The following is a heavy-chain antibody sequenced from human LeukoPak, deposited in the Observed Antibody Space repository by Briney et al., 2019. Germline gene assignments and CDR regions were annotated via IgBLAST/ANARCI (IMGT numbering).Heavy chain of an antibody. CDR3: ARDPYDFWSGFHWFDP. CDR2: MYYSGTT. CDR1: GRSISTYDYY. D-gene: IGHD3-3*01. J-gene: IGHJ5*02. Sequence: PSQTLSLTCTVTGRSISTYDYYWSWIRQPPGKGLEWIGYMYYSGTTYYNPSLKSRVTMSVDTSKNQFSLKLSSVTAADTAMYYCARDPYDFWSGFHWFDPWGQGTLVTVSS. V-gene: IGHV4-30-4*08.